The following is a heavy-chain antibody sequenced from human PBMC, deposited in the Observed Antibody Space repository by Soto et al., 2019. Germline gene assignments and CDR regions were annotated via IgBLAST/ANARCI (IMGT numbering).Heavy chain of an antibody. V-gene: IGHV3-53*02. J-gene: IGHJ3*02. CDR2: IYSGGST. Sequence: EVQLVETGGGLIQPGGSLRLSCAASGFTVSSNYMSWVRQAPGKGLEWVSVIYSGGSTYYADSVKGRFTISRDNSKNTLYLQMNSLRAEDTAVYYCARDPPPYYYDSSGYYSTVGIWGQGTMVTVSS. D-gene: IGHD3-22*01. CDR1: GFTVSSNY. CDR3: ARDPPPYYYDSSGYYSTVGI.